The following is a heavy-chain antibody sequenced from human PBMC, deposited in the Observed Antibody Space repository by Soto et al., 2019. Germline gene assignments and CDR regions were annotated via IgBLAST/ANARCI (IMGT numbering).Heavy chain of an antibody. Sequence: SETLSLTCTVSGGSISSSSYYWGWIRQPPGKGLEWIGSIYYSGSTYYNPSLKSRVTISVDTSKNQFSLKLSSVTAADTAVYYCARLVCSGGSCYNWFDPWGQGTLVPVSS. CDR3: ARLVCSGGSCYNWFDP. J-gene: IGHJ5*02. CDR2: IYYSGST. V-gene: IGHV4-39*01. D-gene: IGHD2-15*01. CDR1: GGSISSSSYY.